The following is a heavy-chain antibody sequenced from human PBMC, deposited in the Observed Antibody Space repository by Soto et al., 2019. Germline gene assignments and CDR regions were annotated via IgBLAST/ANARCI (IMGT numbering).Heavy chain of an antibody. CDR3: ARVRPAWNCDY. D-gene: IGHD3-16*01. Sequence: GGSLRLSCAASGFTVSSNYMSWVRQAPGKGLEWVSVIYSGGSTYYADSVKGRFTISRDNSKNTLYLQMNSLRAEDTAVYYCARVRPAWNCDYWGQGTLVTVSS. CDR1: GFTVSSNY. CDR2: IYSGGST. J-gene: IGHJ4*02. V-gene: IGHV3-66*01.